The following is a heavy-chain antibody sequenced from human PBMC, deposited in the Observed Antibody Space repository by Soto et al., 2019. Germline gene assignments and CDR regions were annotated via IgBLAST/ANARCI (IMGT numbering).Heavy chain of an antibody. CDR3: AINEGTDGYKFAY. CDR1: GGTFSTYD. J-gene: IGHJ4*02. D-gene: IGHD5-12*01. V-gene: IGHV1-69*01. CDR2: IIPLFGTA. Sequence: QVQLVQSGAEVKKPGSSVKVSCKASGGTFSTYDICWVRQAPGQGLEWMGGIIPLFGTANYAQKFQGRATIMADGSTRTAYMELRRLRSEDTAVYYCAINEGTDGYKFAYWGQGTLVTVSS.